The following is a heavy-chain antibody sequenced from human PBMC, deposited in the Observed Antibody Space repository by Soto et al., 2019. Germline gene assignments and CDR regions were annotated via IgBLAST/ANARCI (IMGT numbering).Heavy chain of an antibody. CDR2: TYFRSKWYN. CDR3: AKGDNLGPTTGYAFDP. Sequence: PSQTLSLTCVISGASVSSNTASWNWIRQSPSRGLEWLGRTYFRSKWYNDYAVSVKSRILINPDTSNNQFSLQLNSVTPEDTAVYFCAKGDNLGPTTGYAFDPWGQGIMVTVSS. V-gene: IGHV6-1*01. J-gene: IGHJ5*02. D-gene: IGHD5-12*01. CDR1: GASVSSNTAS.